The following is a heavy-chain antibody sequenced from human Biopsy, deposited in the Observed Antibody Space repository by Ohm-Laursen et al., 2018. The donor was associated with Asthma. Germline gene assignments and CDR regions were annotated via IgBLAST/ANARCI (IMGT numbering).Heavy chain of an antibody. Sequence: EASVKVSCKASGDSFSNYAISWVRQAPGQGLEWMGGLIPVLGTPDHAQMFEGRVTITADESTSTAYMELSSLSSEDTAVYYCAGVDYGDTEIDYWGQGTLVTVSS. CDR1: GDSFSNYA. CDR2: LIPVLGTP. V-gene: IGHV1-69*13. CDR3: AGVDYGDTEIDY. J-gene: IGHJ4*02. D-gene: IGHD4-17*01.